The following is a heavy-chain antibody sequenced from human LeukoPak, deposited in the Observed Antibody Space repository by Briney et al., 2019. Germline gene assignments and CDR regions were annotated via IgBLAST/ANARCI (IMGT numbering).Heavy chain of an antibody. Sequence: GESLKISRKGSGYSFTSYWIGWVRQMPGKGLEWMGIIYPGDSDTRYSPSFQGQVTISADKSISTAYLQWSSLKASDTAMYYCAIHCSGGSCYSGYFDYWGQGTLVTVSS. CDR1: GYSFTSYW. CDR2: IYPGDSDT. V-gene: IGHV5-51*01. D-gene: IGHD2-15*01. J-gene: IGHJ4*02. CDR3: AIHCSGGSCYSGYFDY.